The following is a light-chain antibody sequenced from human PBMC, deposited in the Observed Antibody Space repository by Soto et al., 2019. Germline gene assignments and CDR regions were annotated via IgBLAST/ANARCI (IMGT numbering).Light chain of an antibody. CDR2: AAS. J-gene: IGKJ5*01. Sequence: IQMTHSPSTLSASVLYRVTITFRASQSITNYVAWYQQKPGKSPKLLIYAASTLQSGVPSRFSGSGSGTDFTLTISSLQPEDVATYYCQKYHTAPITFGQGTRLEIK. CDR1: QSITNY. V-gene: IGKV1-27*01. CDR3: QKYHTAPIT.